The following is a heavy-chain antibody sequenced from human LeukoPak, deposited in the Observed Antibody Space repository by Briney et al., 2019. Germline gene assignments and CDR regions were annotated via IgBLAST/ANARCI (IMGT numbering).Heavy chain of an antibody. CDR2: IYYGGST. D-gene: IGHD3-10*01. Sequence: PSETLSLTCTVSGGSIGTYYWSWIRQPPGKGLEWIGYIYYGGSTNYNPSLKSRVTIPLDTSKNQFSLKLSSATAADTAVYYCTRHPGVNTPHAIWGQGTMVTVSS. V-gene: IGHV4-59*08. J-gene: IGHJ3*02. CDR3: TRHPGVNTPHAI. CDR1: GGSIGTYY.